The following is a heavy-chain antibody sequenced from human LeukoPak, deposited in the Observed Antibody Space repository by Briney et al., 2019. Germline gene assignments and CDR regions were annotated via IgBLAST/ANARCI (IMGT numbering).Heavy chain of an antibody. D-gene: IGHD6-19*01. CDR1: GFTFSDYY. CDR2: IRSSGSTI. J-gene: IGHJ6*02. CDR3: ARVYSSGWPTQLHYYYYGMDV. Sequence: PGGSLRLSCAAAGFTFSDYYMSWIRQAPGEGLGWVSYIRSSGSTICYADSVKGRFTSSRYNAKNSLYLQMNSLRAEDTAVYYCARVYSSGWPTQLHYYYYGMDVWGQGTTVTVSS. V-gene: IGHV3-11*01.